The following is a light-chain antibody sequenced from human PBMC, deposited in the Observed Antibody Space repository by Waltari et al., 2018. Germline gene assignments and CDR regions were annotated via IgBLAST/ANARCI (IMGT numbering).Light chain of an antibody. Sequence: QSALTQPASVSGSPGQSITISCTGASSDYYNYVCWYQQHPAKAPKLLIYDVTSRPSGVYNSFSGCKSGTTASLIISGLQAEDEAEYYCTVKRGNSDVVFGGGTKLTV. CDR1: SSDYYNY. J-gene: IGLJ2*01. V-gene: IGLV2-14*01. CDR3: TVKRGNSDVV. CDR2: DVT.